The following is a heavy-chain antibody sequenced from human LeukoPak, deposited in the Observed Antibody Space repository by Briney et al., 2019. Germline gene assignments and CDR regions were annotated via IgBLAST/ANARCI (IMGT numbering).Heavy chain of an antibody. CDR1: GFPFSTYS. CDR2: ISSSSSTI. CDR3: AKDTDGAAAGTTWGH. J-gene: IGHJ4*02. Sequence: GGSLRLSCAASGFPFSTYSMNWVRQAPGKGLEWVSYISSSSSTIYYADSVKGRFTISRDNAKNSLYLQMNSLRAEDTALYYCAKDTDGAAAGTTWGHWGQGTLVTVSS. V-gene: IGHV3-48*04. D-gene: IGHD6-13*01.